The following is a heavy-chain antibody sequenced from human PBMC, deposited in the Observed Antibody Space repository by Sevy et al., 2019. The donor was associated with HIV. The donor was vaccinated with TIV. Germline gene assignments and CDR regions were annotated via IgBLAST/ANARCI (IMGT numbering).Heavy chain of an antibody. CDR2: ISWDGDST. CDR1: GFTFRDSY. CDR3: AKDLRGMTGLDY. V-gene: IGHV3-43*01. J-gene: IGHJ4*02. D-gene: IGHD3-9*01. Sequence: GGSLRLSCAASGFTFRDSYMHWVRQVPGKGLEWVSLISWDGDSTKYADSVKGRFTASRDTTKKSLYLQMNSLRTEDSAVYYCAKDLRGMTGLDYWGQGTLVTVSS.